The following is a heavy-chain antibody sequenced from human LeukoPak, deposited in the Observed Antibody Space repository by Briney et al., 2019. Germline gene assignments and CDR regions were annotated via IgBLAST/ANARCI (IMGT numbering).Heavy chain of an antibody. CDR2: IYYSGST. CDR3: ARGGYSYGPTYYYFDY. CDR1: GGSISSYY. Sequence: SETLSLTCTVSGGSISSYYWSWIRQPPGKGLEWIGYIYYSGSTNYNPSLKSRVTISVDTSKNQFSLKLSSVTAADTAVYYCARGGYSYGPTYYYFDYWGQGTLVTVSS. V-gene: IGHV4-59*01. J-gene: IGHJ4*02. D-gene: IGHD5-18*01.